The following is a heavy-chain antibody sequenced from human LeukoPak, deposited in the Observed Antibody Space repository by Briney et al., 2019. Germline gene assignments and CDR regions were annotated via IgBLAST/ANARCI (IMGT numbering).Heavy chain of an antibody. D-gene: IGHD6-6*01. Sequence: GASVKVSCKASGYTFNNHYMYWVRQAPGQGLEWMGVINPSGGSTSYAQKFQGRVTMTRDTSTSTVYMELSSLRSDDTAVYYCARTAARRFDYWGQGTLVTVSS. V-gene: IGHV1-46*02. CDR2: INPSGGST. CDR3: ARTAARRFDY. J-gene: IGHJ4*02. CDR1: GYTFNNHY.